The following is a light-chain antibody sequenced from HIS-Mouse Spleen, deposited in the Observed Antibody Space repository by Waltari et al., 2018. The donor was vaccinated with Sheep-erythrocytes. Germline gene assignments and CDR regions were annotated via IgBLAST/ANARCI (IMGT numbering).Light chain of an antibody. J-gene: IGLJ1*01. CDR2: EGS. Sequence: QSALTQPASVSGSPGQSITISCTGTSSDVGSYNLVSWYQQHPGKAPKPMSYEGSKRPSGVSNRVSCSESGDTASLTSSGRQADDEADYYCCSYAGSYNHVFATGTKVTVL. CDR1: SSDVGSYNL. CDR3: CSYAGSYNHV. V-gene: IGLV2-23*01.